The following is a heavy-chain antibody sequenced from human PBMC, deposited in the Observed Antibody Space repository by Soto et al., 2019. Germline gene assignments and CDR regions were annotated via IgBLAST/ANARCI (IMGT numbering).Heavy chain of an antibody. CDR3: ARAPAARPPNQLLYYYYYGMDV. Sequence: ETLSLTCAVYGGSFSVYYWRWILQPPGKRLEWIGEINHSGSTNYNPSLKSRVTISVDTSKNQFSLKLSSVTAADTAVYYCARAPAARPPNQLLYYYYYGMDVWGQGTTVTVS. V-gene: IGHV4-34*01. CDR1: GGSFSVYY. D-gene: IGHD6-6*01. J-gene: IGHJ6*02. CDR2: INHSGST.